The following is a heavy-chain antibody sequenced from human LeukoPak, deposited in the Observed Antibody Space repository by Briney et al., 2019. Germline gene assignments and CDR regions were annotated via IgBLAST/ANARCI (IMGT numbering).Heavy chain of an antibody. D-gene: IGHD3-3*01. V-gene: IGHV3-74*01. J-gene: IGHJ6*04. CDR2: INSDGGSA. CDR3: ASLSGYYEFWSGSASMDL. Sequence: GGSLRLSCAASGFTFSSYGMNWVRQAPGKGLEWVSRINSDGGSASYADSVKGRFTISRDNAKNTLYLQMNSLRAEDTAVYYCASLSGYYEFWSGSASMDLWGKGTTVTVSS. CDR1: GFTFSSYG.